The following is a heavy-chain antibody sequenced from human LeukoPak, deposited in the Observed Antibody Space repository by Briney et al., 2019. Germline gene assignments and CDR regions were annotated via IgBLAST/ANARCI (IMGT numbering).Heavy chain of an antibody. V-gene: IGHV3-7*01. CDR3: ARARWGAVYYFDY. CDR1: GFTFISYG. D-gene: IGHD1-26*01. CDR2: MKQDGNEK. Sequence: PGGSLRLSCAASGFTFISYGMSWVRQAPGKGLEWVSNMKQDGNEKYYVDSVKGRFTISRDNAKNSLYLQMNSLRAEDTAVYYCARARWGAVYYFDYWGQGTLVTVSS. J-gene: IGHJ4*02.